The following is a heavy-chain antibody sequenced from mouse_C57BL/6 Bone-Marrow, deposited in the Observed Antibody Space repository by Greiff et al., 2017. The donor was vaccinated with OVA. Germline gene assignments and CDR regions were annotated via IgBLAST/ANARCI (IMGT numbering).Heavy chain of an antibody. CDR2: LYPGDGDT. V-gene: IGHV1-82*01. CDR1: GYAFSSSW. CDR3: ARLGAPN. Sequence: QVQLKESGPELVKPGASVKISCKASGYAFSSSWMNWVKPRPGKGLEWIGRLYPGDGDTNYNGKFKGKATLTADKTSSTAYMQLSSLTAEDSAVYFCARLGAPNWGQGTLVTVSA. J-gene: IGHJ3*01. D-gene: IGHD1-3*01.